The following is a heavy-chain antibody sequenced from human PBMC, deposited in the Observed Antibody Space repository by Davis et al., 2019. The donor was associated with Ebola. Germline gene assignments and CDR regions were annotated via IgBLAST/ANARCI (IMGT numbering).Heavy chain of an antibody. CDR2: VHYDGSTT. Sequence: GGSLRLSCAASGFSFSTYAMYWVRQAPGKGLEWVAFVHYDGSTTYYADSVKGRFTISRDNSKNSLYLQMDTLRVEDTALYYCTKGQGYFLDYWGQGTLVTVSS. J-gene: IGHJ4*02. V-gene: IGHV3-30*02. D-gene: IGHD6-13*01. CDR1: GFSFSTYA. CDR3: TKGQGYFLDY.